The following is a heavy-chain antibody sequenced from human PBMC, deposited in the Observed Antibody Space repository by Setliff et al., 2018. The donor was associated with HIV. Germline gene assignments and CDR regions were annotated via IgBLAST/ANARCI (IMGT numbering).Heavy chain of an antibody. V-gene: IGHV1-69-2*01. Sequence: ASVKVSCKTSGYPFTDYFIHWIQQAPGKGLEWMGRVDPEDGETILAERFQGRVTMTADTSTDTAFMELSSLRSEDTATYYCTIATETPRMTTRENWFDPWG. CDR1: GYPFTDYF. J-gene: IGHJ5*02. CDR2: VDPEDGET. D-gene: IGHD1-1*01. CDR3: TIATETPRMTTRENWFDP.